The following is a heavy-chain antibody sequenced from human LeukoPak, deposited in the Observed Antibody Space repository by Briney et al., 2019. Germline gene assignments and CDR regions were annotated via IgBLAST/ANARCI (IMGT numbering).Heavy chain of an antibody. V-gene: IGHV3-7*04. D-gene: IGHD3-10*01. CDR2: IKQDGGEK. J-gene: IGHJ4*02. CDR1: GFTFRSYW. CDR3: AREYYYGSGSYYNGY. Sequence: GGPLRLSCAASGFTFRSYWMTWVRQTPGKGLEWGANIKQDGGEKYYVASVKGRFTISRDNAKNSLYLQMNSLRAEDTAVYYCAREYYYGSGSYYNGYWGQGTLVTVSS.